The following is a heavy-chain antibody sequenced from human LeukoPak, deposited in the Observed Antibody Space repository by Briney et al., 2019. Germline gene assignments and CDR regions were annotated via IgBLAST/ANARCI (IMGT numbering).Heavy chain of an antibody. J-gene: IGHJ4*02. CDR3: ARVPVYGKTAYYFDY. D-gene: IGHD1-14*01. Sequence: PGGSLRLSCAASGLTFSSYSMNWVRQAPGKGLEWVSSISSSSSYIYYADSVKGRFTISRDNAKNSLYLQMNSLRAEDTDVYYCARVPVYGKTAYYFDYWGQGTLVTVSS. CDR1: GLTFSSYS. CDR2: ISSSSSYI. V-gene: IGHV3-21*01.